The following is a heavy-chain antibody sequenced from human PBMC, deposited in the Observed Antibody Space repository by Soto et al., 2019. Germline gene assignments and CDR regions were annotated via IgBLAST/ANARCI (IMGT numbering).Heavy chain of an antibody. CDR3: ASDTYDRSGYYDSNWFDP. CDR2: ISSSSSYI. J-gene: IGHJ5*02. Sequence: GGSLRLSCAASGFTFSSYSMNWVRQAPGKGLEWVSSISSSSSYIYYADSVKGRFTISRDNAKNSLYLQMNSLRAEDTAVYYCASDTYDRSGYYDSNWFDPWGQGTLVTVSS. CDR1: GFTFSSYS. D-gene: IGHD3-22*01. V-gene: IGHV3-21*01.